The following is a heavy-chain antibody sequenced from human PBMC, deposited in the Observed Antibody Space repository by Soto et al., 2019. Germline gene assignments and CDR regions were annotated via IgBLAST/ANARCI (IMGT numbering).Heavy chain of an antibody. V-gene: IGHV3-30*09. D-gene: IGHD3-10*01. J-gene: IGHJ4*02. CDR1: GFTFSGYN. CDR3: ARSGGVWPPAARYFES. Sequence: PGGSLRLSCSASGFTFSGYNMHWVRQAPGKGLEWVTVISSDGKIKYYADSVQGRFAVSRDNYQNTLYLQMNSLTGEDTALYFCARSGGVWPPAARYFESWGLGSLVTVSS. CDR2: ISSDGKIK.